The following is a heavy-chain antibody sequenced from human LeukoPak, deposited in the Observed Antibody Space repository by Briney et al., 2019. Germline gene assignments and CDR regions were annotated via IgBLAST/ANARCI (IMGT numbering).Heavy chain of an antibody. CDR3: AQSLRRGLTD. V-gene: IGHV4-34*01. CDR1: GGPFSGYY. D-gene: IGHD2-8*02. CDR2: IKHSEIH. Sequence: SETLSLTCAVYGGPFSGYYWSCTRQPPGKGLEWIGEIKHSEIHNYNPSLKSRVTISVDTSKNQCSLKLSSVTAADTAVYYCAQSLRRGLTDWGQGTLVSVCS. J-gene: IGHJ4*02.